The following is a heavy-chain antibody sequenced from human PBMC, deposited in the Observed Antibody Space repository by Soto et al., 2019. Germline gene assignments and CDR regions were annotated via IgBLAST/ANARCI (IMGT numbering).Heavy chain of an antibody. Sequence: QVQLVQSGAEVKKPGSSVKVSCKASGGTFSSYAISWVRQAPGQGLEWMGGIIPIFGTANYAQKFQGRVTITEDDSTSTAYMELSSLRSEDTAVYYCARDHVGAASPLVWFDPWGQGTLVTVSS. CDR2: IIPIFGTA. D-gene: IGHD2-15*01. CDR1: GGTFSSYA. J-gene: IGHJ5*02. V-gene: IGHV1-69*01. CDR3: ARDHVGAASPLVWFDP.